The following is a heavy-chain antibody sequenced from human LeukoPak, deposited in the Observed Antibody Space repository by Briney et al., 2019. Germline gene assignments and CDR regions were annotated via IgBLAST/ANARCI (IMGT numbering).Heavy chain of an antibody. Sequence: ASVKVSCKASGGTFSSYAISWVRQAPGQGLEWMGRINPNSGGTNYAQKFQGRVTMTRDTSISTAYMELSRLRSDDTAVYYCARERFVGGVPAAIGYWGQGTLVTVSS. V-gene: IGHV1-2*06. J-gene: IGHJ4*02. CDR1: GGTFSSYA. CDR2: INPNSGGT. D-gene: IGHD2-2*01. CDR3: ARERFVGGVPAAIGY.